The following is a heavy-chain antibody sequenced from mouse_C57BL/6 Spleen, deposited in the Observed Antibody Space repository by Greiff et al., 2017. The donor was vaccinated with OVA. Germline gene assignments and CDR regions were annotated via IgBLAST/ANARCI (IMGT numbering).Heavy chain of an antibody. D-gene: IGHD2-3*01. V-gene: IGHV1-52*01. J-gene: IGHJ1*03. Sequence: QVQLQQPGAELVRPGSSVKLSCKASGYTFTSYWMHWVKQRPIQGLEWIGNIDPSDSETHYNQKFKGKATLTVDTSSSTAYMQLSSLTSEDSAVYYCARYDGYYGYFDVWGTGTTVTVSS. CDR1: GYTFTSYW. CDR2: IDPSDSET. CDR3: ARYDGYYGYFDV.